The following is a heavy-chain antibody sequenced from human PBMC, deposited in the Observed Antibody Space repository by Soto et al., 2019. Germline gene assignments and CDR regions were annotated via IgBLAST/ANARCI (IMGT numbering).Heavy chain of an antibody. D-gene: IGHD1-7*01. J-gene: IGHJ4*02. CDR1: GFTFSNAW. CDR2: IKSKTDGGTT. Sequence: GGSLRLSCAASGFTFSNAWMSWVRQAPGKGLEWVGRIKSKTDGGTTDYAAPVKGRFTISRDDSKNTLYLQMNSRKTEDTAVYYCTTEWNYSYFDYWGQGTLVTVSS. V-gene: IGHV3-15*01. CDR3: TTEWNYSYFDY.